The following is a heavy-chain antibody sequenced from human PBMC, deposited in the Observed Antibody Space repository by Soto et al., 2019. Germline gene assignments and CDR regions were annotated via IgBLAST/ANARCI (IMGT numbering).Heavy chain of an antibody. V-gene: IGHV4-59*01. J-gene: IGHJ4*02. Sequence: PSETLSLTCTVSGGSFSPNYWSWIRQPPGKGLEWVGYIYYSGTTNYNPSLQSRVTISVDTSKNQFSLKLSSVTAADTAVYYCARVPQPSEGDLRLGRWYFDYWGQGTLVTVSS. CDR3: ARVPQPSEGDLRLGRWYFDY. D-gene: IGHD3-16*01. CDR1: GGSFSPNY. CDR2: IYYSGTT.